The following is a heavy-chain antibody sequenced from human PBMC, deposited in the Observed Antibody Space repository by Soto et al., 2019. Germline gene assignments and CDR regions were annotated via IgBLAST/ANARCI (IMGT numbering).Heavy chain of an antibody. CDR2: ISWNSGSI. Sequence: GGSLRLSCAASGFTFDDYAMHWVRQAPGKGLEWVSGISWNSGSIGYADSVKGRFTISRDNAKNSLYLQMNSLRAEDTALYYCAKAGDSSSSGMSGGMDVWGQGTTVTVSS. CDR3: AKAGDSSSSGMSGGMDV. J-gene: IGHJ6*02. CDR1: GFTFDDYA. V-gene: IGHV3-9*01. D-gene: IGHD6-6*01.